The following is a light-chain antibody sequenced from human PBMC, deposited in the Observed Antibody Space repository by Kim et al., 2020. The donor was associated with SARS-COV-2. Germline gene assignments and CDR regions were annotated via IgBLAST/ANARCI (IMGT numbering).Light chain of an antibody. CDR2: AAS. CDR1: QSISSY. CDR3: QQSYSTPPEYS. J-gene: IGKJ2*03. V-gene: IGKV1-39*01. Sequence: DIQMTQSPSSLSASVGDRVTITCRASQSISSYLNWYQQKPGKAPKLLIYAASSLQSVVPSRFSGSGSGTDFTLTISSLQPEDFATYYCQQSYSTPPEYSFGQGTKLEI.